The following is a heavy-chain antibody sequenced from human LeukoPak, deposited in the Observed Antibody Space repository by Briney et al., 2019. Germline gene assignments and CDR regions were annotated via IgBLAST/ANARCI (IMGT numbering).Heavy chain of an antibody. CDR3: ARDFTYYDFWSGNYYYYGMDV. CDR2: INHNGNVN. V-gene: IGHV3-7*01. J-gene: IGHJ6*02. Sequence: GGSLRLSCAASGFTFCSYWMNWARQAPGKGLEWVASINHNGNVNYYVDSVKGRFTISRDNAKNSLYLQMSNLRAEDTAVYYCARDFTYYDFWSGNYYYYGMDVWGQGTTVTVSS. D-gene: IGHD3-3*01. CDR1: GFTFCSYW.